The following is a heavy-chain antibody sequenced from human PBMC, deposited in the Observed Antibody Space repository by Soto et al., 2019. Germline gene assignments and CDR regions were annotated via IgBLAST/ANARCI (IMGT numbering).Heavy chain of an antibody. J-gene: IGHJ6*03. CDR2: INPSGGST. V-gene: IGHV1-46*03. D-gene: IGHD6-13*01. Sequence: QVQLVQSGAEVKKPGASVKVSCKASGYTFTSYYMHWVRQAPGQGLEWMGMINPSGGSTDYAQKFQGRVTMTRDTSTNTVYMAVSSLRSEDTAVYYCARGTGTAAAYYYYYMVVWGQGTTVTVSS. CDR3: ARGTGTAAAYYYYYMVV. CDR1: GYTFTSYY.